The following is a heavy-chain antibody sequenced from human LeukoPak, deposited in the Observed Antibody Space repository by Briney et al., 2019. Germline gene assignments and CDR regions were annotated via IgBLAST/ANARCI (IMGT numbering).Heavy chain of an antibody. J-gene: IGHJ6*03. V-gene: IGHV4-34*01. CDR1: GGSFNGYY. Sequence: KPPETLSLTCAVYGGSFNGYYWSWIRQPPGKGLEWIGEINHSGTTNYSPSLKSRVTISVDTSKKHFSLNLSSVTAADTAVYHCARGYYDFWSGYYYYYYMDVWGKGTTVTVSS. CDR3: ARGYYDFWSGYYYYYYMDV. CDR2: INHSGTT. D-gene: IGHD3-3*01.